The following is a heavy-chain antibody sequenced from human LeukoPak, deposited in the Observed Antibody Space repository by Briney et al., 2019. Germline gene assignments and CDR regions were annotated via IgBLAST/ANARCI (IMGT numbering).Heavy chain of an antibody. CDR1: GFTFSTYW. D-gene: IGHD3-22*01. V-gene: IGHV3-74*01. CDR3: ARAPSEIGGYYPEYFRH. CDR2: IKSDGST. Sequence: GGSLRLSCAASGFTFSTYWMHWVRQAPGRGLVWVSRIKSDGSTNYADSVKGRFTISRDNAKNTVSLQMNSLRPEDTGVYYCARAPSEIGGYYPEYFRHWGQGTLVTVSS. J-gene: IGHJ1*01.